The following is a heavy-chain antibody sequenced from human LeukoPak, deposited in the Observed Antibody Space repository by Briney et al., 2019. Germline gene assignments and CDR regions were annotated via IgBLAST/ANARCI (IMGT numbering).Heavy chain of an antibody. Sequence: PGGSLRLSCAASGFTFSSYWMHWVRQAPGKGLVWVSRINSDGSSTSYADSVKGRFTISRDNAKNTLYLQMNSLRAEDTAVYYCARVAIAARTTGKYNWFDPWGQGTLVTVSS. V-gene: IGHV3-74*01. CDR3: ARVAIAARTTGKYNWFDP. CDR2: INSDGSST. J-gene: IGHJ5*02. D-gene: IGHD6-6*01. CDR1: GFTFSSYW.